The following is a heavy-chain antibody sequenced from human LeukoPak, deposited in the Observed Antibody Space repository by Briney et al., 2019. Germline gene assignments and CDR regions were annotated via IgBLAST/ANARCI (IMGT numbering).Heavy chain of an antibody. V-gene: IGHV3-21*01. D-gene: IGHD6-19*01. CDR2: ISSSSSYI. CDR3: ARDLRSSSGSLDY. CDR1: GFTFSSYS. Sequence: GGSLRLSCAASGFTFSSYSMNWVRQAPGKGLEWVSSISSSSSYIYYADSVKGRFTISRDNAKNSLYLQMNSLRAEDTGLYYCARDLRSSSGSLDYWGQGSQVTVSS. J-gene: IGHJ4*02.